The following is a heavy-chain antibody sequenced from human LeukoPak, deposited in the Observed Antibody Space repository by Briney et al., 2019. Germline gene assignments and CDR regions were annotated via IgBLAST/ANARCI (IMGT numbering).Heavy chain of an antibody. CDR3: ARVSGSWQWLAGPDY. D-gene: IGHD6-19*01. V-gene: IGHV3-21*01. Sequence: PGGSLRLSCAASGFTFSSYSMNWVRQAPGKGLEWVSSISSSSSYIYYADSVKGRFTISRDNSKNTLYLQMNSLGTEDTAVYYCARVSGSWQWLAGPDYWGQGTLVTVSS. J-gene: IGHJ4*02. CDR1: GFTFSSYS. CDR2: ISSSSSYI.